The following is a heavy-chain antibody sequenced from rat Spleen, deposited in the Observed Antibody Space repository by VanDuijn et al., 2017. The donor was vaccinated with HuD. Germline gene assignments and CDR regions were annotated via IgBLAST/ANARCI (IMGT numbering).Heavy chain of an antibody. J-gene: IGHJ2*01. CDR3: ARRHYGYTDYFDY. D-gene: IGHD1-9*01. CDR2: FSYGDSSGHSST. V-gene: IGHV5-29*01. Sequence: EVQLVESDGGLVQPGRSLKLSCAASGFTFSDYYMAWVRQAPTKGLEWVATFSYGDSSGHSSTYYRDSVKGRFTISRDNAKSTLSLQLDSLRSEDTATYYCARRHYGYTDYFDYWGQGVMVTVSS. CDR1: GFTFSDYY.